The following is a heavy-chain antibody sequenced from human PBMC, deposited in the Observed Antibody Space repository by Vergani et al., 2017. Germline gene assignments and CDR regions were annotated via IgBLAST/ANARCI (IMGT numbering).Heavy chain of an antibody. Sequence: QESGPGLVKPSQTLSLTCTVSGGSISSGSYYWSWIRQPPGKALEWLALIYWDDDKRYSPSLKSRLTITKDTSKNQVVLTMTNMDPVDTATYYCAHRHIAVAGSFDYWGQGTLVTVSS. CDR2: IYWDDDK. J-gene: IGHJ4*02. V-gene: IGHV2-5*08. D-gene: IGHD6-19*01. CDR3: AHRHIAVAGSFDY. CDR1: GGSISSGSYY.